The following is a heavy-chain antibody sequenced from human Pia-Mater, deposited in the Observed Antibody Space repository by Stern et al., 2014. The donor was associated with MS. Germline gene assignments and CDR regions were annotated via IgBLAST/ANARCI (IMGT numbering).Heavy chain of an antibody. CDR2: ISTYNGAT. CDR1: GYTFTSYG. V-gene: IGHV1-18*04. J-gene: IGHJ4*02. D-gene: IGHD6-13*01. CDR3: ARDLGPRWQQFHCFDY. Sequence: VQLVESGAEVKRPGTSVTVSCQASGYTFTSYGLNWVRQAPGQGLEWMGGISTYNGATNYAQSFQGRVTFSTDTSTRKAYRELRNLRSDDTALYYCARDLGPRWQQFHCFDYWGQGTLVSVSS.